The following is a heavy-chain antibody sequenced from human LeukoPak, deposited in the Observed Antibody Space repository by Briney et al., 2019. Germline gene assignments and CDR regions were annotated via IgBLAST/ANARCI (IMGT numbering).Heavy chain of an antibody. CDR1: GGSISSYY. V-gene: IGHV4-59*08. CDR2: FYYSGST. D-gene: IGHD3-9*01. J-gene: IGHJ5*02. Sequence: PSETLSLTCTVSGGSISSYYWSWIRQPPGKGLEWIGYFYYSGSTNYNPSLKSRVTISVDTSKNQFSLKLSSVTAADTAVYYCARSNYDILTGYNYNWFDPWGQGTLVTVSS. CDR3: ARSNYDILTGYNYNWFDP.